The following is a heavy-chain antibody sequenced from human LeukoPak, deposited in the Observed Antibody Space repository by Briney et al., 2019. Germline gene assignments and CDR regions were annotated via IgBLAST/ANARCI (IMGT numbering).Heavy chain of an antibody. CDR1: GSTFSRNS. J-gene: IGHJ6*02. V-gene: IGHV1-69*04. CDR3: ARVQAVGVPVAIDAYYSYGMDV. Sequence: ASVKVSCRASGSTFSRNSISWVRQVPGQGLEWMGRFIPMVGVAAYAQKFQGRITITEDRSTNTASMELSSLRSEDTAVYYCARVQAVGVPVAIDAYYSYGMDVWGQGTAVTVSS. D-gene: IGHD2-2*02. CDR2: FIPMVGVA.